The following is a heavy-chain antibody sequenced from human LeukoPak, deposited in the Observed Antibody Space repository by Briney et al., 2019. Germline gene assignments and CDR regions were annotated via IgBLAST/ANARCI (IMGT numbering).Heavy chain of an antibody. V-gene: IGHV1-69*04. CDR1: GGTFSSYA. CDR2: IIPILGIA. D-gene: IGHD5-12*01. CDR3: ARSYDSYCYGMDV. Sequence: ASVKVSCKASGGTFSSYAISWVRQAPGQGLEWMGRIIPILGIANYAQKFQGRVTITADKSTSTAYMELSSLRSEDTAVYYCARSYDSYCYGMDVWGQGTTVTVSS. J-gene: IGHJ6*02.